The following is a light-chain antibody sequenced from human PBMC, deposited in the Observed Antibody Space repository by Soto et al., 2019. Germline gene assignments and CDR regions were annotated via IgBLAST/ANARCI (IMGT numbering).Light chain of an antibody. CDR3: AAWDDSLNGVV. V-gene: IGLV1-44*01. J-gene: IGLJ2*01. Sequence: QAVVTQPPSASGTPGQRVTISCSGSSSNIGDYHVHWYQQLPGAAPKVLIHSSHQRPSGVPDRFSGSKSGTSASLAISGLQSEDEADYSCAAWDDSLNGVVFGGGTKLTVL. CDR2: SSH. CDR1: SSNIGDYH.